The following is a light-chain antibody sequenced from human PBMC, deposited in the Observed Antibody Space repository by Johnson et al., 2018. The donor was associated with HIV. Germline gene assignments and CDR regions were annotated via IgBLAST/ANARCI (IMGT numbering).Light chain of an antibody. Sequence: QFVLTQPPSVSAAPGQKVTISCSGSSSTIGTNYVSWYQQFPGTAPKLLIFDKNKRPSGIPDRFSASQSGTSATLDITGLQPGDEADYYCGTWDTSPGAHYVFGSGTKVTVL. CDR2: DKN. J-gene: IGLJ1*01. V-gene: IGLV1-51*01. CDR1: SSTIGTNY. CDR3: GTWDTSPGAHYV.